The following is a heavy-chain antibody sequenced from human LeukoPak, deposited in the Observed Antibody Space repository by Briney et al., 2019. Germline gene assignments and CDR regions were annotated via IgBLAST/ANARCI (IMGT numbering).Heavy chain of an antibody. V-gene: IGHV3-21*01. J-gene: IGHJ5*02. CDR2: ITSSSNYT. CDR1: GFTFSSDS. Sequence: PGGSLRLSCAASGFTFSSDSMNWVRQAPGRGLEWVSYITSSSNYTYYADSVKGRFPISRDNAKNSVYLQLTSLRAEATPVYYCARAALAGISHNCSDPWGQGTLVTVSS. CDR3: ARAALAGISHNCSDP.